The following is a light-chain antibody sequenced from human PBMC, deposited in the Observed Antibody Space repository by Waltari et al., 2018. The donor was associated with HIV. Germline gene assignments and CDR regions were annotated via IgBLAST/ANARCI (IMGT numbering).Light chain of an antibody. CDR3: GTWDTSLSVGI. V-gene: IGLV1-51*01. Sequence: QTVLTQPPSVSAAPGQKVIISCSGGYSNLGTSSVSWYQQLPGTAPKLLIYDSNRRPSGIPDRFSGSKSGTSATLAITGLQSGDEADYFCGTWDTSLSVGIFGGGTKLTVL. CDR1: YSNLGTSS. J-gene: IGLJ2*01. CDR2: DSN.